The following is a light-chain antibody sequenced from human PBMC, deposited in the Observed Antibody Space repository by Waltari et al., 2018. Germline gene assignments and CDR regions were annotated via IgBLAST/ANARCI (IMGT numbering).Light chain of an antibody. CDR1: RSPIGSYS. CDR2: QDN. Sequence: QSVLTQPPSVSGAPGQRVIISCTGSRSPIGSYSLSWYQQFPGRTPKLLIYQDNKRPSGVSDRFSGSKSGTSASLTITGFQTEDEADYYCLSFDSSLSAYIFGTGTRLTGL. CDR3: LSFDSSLSAYI. J-gene: IGLJ1*01. V-gene: IGLV1-40*01.